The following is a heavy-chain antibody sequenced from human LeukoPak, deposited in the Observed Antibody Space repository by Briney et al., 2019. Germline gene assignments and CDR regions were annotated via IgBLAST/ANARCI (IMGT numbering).Heavy chain of an antibody. CDR3: TFSGSYRGRHNWFDP. D-gene: IGHD1-26*01. J-gene: IGHJ5*02. Sequence: ASVKVSCKASGYRFTTYYINWVRQAPGQGLERKGVINPSGGRTTYAQKFQGRVTMTRDTSTSTVYMELSSLRSEDTAVYYCTFSGSYRGRHNWFDPWGQGILVTVSS. CDR1: GYRFTTYY. V-gene: IGHV1-46*01. CDR2: INPSGGRT.